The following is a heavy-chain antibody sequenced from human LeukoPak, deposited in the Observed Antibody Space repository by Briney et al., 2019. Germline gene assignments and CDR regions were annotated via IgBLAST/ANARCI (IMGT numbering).Heavy chain of an antibody. CDR3: AKDSHIVLMVH. J-gene: IGHJ4*02. Sequence: PGGSLRLSCAASGFTFSSYGMHWVRQAPGKGLEWVAFIRYVGSNKYYADSVKGRFTISRDNSKNTLYLQMNSLRAEDTAVYYCAKDSHIVLMVHWGQGTLVTVSS. D-gene: IGHD2-8*01. CDR1: GFTFSSYG. CDR2: IRYVGSNK. V-gene: IGHV3-30*02.